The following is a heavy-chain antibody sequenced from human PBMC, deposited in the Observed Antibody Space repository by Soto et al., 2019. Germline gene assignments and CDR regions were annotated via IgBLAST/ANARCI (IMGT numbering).Heavy chain of an antibody. V-gene: IGHV3-13*04. J-gene: IGHJ2*01. CDR1: GFTFSSHD. D-gene: IGHD2-2*01. CDR2: VDTAGGT. Sequence: EVQLVESGGGLVKPGGSLRLSCAASGFTFSSHDMHWVRQGTGKGLEWVSGVDTAGGTYYPVSVKGRFAISRDNAKNSLYLQRNSLGATDTAVYYCAREIPSPGNWYFDLWGRGTLVTVSS. CDR3: AREIPSPGNWYFDL.